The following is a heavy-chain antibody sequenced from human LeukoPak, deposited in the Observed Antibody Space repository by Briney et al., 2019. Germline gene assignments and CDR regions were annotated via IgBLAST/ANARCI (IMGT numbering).Heavy chain of an antibody. CDR1: GFTCSSYG. Sequence: GRSLRLSCAASGFTCSSYGMHWVRQAPGKGLEWVAVIWYDGSNKYYADSVKGRFTISRDNSKNTLYLQMDSLRAEDTAVYYCARGLRYGTVPYFDYWGQGTLVTVSS. J-gene: IGHJ4*02. D-gene: IGHD6-13*01. V-gene: IGHV3-33*01. CDR3: ARGLRYGTVPYFDY. CDR2: IWYDGSNK.